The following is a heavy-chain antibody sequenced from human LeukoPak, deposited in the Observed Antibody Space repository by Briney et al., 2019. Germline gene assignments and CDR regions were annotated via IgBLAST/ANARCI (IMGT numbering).Heavy chain of an antibody. J-gene: IGHJ5*02. CDR3: ARDPYYDFWSGHFDP. CDR2: INPNSGGT. CDR1: GYTFTGYY. D-gene: IGHD3-3*01. V-gene: IGHV1-2*06. Sequence: GASVKVSCKASGYTFTGYYMHWVRQAPGQGLEWMGRINPNSGGTNYAQKFQGRVPMTRDTSISTAYMELSRLRSDDTAVYYCARDPYYDFWSGHFDPWGQGTLVTVSS.